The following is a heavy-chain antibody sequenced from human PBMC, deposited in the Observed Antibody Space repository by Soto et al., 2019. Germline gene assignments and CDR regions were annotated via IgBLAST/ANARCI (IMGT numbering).Heavy chain of an antibody. Sequence: SETLSLTCTVSGGSISSSSYYWGWIRQPPGKGLEWIGSIYYSGSTNYNPSLKSRVTISVDTSKNQFSLKLSSVTAADTAVYYCARGGKVVPAAMLDYYYYYMDVWGKGTTVTVSS. CDR1: GGSISSSSYY. V-gene: IGHV4-39*01. CDR2: IYYSGST. D-gene: IGHD2-2*01. J-gene: IGHJ6*03. CDR3: ARGGKVVPAAMLDYYYYYMDV.